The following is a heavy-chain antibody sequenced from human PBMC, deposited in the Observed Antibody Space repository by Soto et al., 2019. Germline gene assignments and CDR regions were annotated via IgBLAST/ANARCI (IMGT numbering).Heavy chain of an antibody. V-gene: IGHV4-38-2*01. CDR1: GYSISSGYY. CDR2: IYHSGST. CDR3: ARGDFWSGYGAGSMDV. J-gene: IGHJ6*02. Sequence: SETLSLTCAVSGYSISSGYYWGWIRQPPGKGLEWIGSIYHSGSTYYNPSLKSRVTISVDTSKNQFSLKLSSVTAADTAVYYCARGDFWSGYGAGSMDVWGQGXTVTVSS. D-gene: IGHD3-3*01.